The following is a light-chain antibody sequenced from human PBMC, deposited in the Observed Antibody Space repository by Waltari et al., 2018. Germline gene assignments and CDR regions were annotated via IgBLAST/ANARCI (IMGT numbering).Light chain of an antibody. CDR3: CSNAGSYEV. J-gene: IGLJ2*01. CDR1: SSDIGRYNY. Sequence: QSALTQPRPVSGSPGQSVTISCTGTSSDIGRYNYVCWYKQHPGKAPKLLVYDVTERPAGGPDRYAAAKAGDTASLTISGLQAGDEAGYCCCSNAGSYEVFGGGTKLTVL. CDR2: DVT. V-gene: IGLV2-11*01.